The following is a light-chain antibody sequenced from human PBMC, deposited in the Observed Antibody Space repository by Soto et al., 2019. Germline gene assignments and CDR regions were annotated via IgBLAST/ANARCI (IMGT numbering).Light chain of an antibody. CDR3: QQYYSTPLST. V-gene: IGKV4-1*01. J-gene: IGKJ1*01. CDR1: QSVLYSSNNKNY. Sequence: DIVMTQSPDSLAVSLGERATINCKSSQSVLYSSNNKNYLAWYQQKPGQPPKLLIYWASTRESGVPDRVSGSGSGTDFTLPISSLQAEDVAVYSCQQYYSTPLSTFGQGTKVEIK. CDR2: WAS.